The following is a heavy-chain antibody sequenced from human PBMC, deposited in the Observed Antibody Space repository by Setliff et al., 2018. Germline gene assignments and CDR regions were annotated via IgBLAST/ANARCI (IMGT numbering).Heavy chain of an antibody. CDR2: IKQDGSEK. Sequence: HPGGSLRLSCAASGFTFSRYWMSWVRQAPGKGLEWVANIKQDGSEKYYVDSVKGRFTISGDNAKNSLYLQMNSLRAEDTAVYYCARGAFGNGLNFRYFDYWGQGTLVTVSS. CDR3: ARGAFGNGLNFRYFDY. V-gene: IGHV3-7*01. D-gene: IGHD3-16*01. J-gene: IGHJ4*02. CDR1: GFTFSRYW.